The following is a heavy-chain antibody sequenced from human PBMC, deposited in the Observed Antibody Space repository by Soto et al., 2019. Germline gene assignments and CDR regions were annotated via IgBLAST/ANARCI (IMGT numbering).Heavy chain of an antibody. J-gene: IGHJ4*02. V-gene: IGHV3-7*03. CDR1: GFTFSTYW. Sequence: EVQLVESGGGMVQPGGSLRLSCAASGFTFSTYWMTWVRQAPGKGLEWVATIKHDGSERYYVRSVKGRFTISRDNAKNSLFLQMNSLRAEDTAVYYCARDLGVGGIDTFDFWGQGTLVAVSS. D-gene: IGHD3-16*02. CDR3: ARDLGVGGIDTFDF. CDR2: IKHDGSER.